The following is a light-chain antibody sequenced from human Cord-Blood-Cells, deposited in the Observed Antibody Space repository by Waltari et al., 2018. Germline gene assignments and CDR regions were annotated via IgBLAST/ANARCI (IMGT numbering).Light chain of an antibody. Sequence: TLSCRASQSVSSSYLAWYQQKPGQAPRLLIYGASSRATGIPDRFSGSGSGTDFTLTISRLEPEDFAVYYCQQYGSSPGTFGQGTKVEIK. J-gene: IGKJ1*01. CDR3: QQYGSSPGT. CDR1: QSVSSSY. CDR2: GAS. V-gene: IGKV3-20*01.